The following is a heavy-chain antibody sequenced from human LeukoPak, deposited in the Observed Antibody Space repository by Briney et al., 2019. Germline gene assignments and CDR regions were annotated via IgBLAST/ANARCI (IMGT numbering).Heavy chain of an antibody. CDR1: GYTFTSFG. J-gene: IGHJ4*02. V-gene: IGHV1-18*01. Sequence: GASVKVSCKASGYTFTSFGVSWMRQAPGQGLEWLGWIRAYNGDTSYARKLQGRLTMTTDTSTSTAYMELRSLRSDDTAVYSCARGDGDYWGQGTLVTVSS. CDR2: IRAYNGDT. CDR3: ARGDGDY. D-gene: IGHD5-24*01.